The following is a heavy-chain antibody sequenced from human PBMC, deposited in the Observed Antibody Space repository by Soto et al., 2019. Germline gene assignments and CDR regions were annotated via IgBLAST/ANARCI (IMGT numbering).Heavy chain of an antibody. CDR1: GYTFTSYY. CDR3: ARDSADAQSGLYYYGMDV. CDR2: INPSGGST. Sequence: QVQLVQSGAEVKKPGASVKVSCKASGYTFTSYYMHWVRQAPGQGLEWMGIINPSGGSTSYAQKFQSRGAMTRDTSTSTVYMGLSSLRSEDTAVYYCARDSADAQSGLYYYGMDVWCQGTTVTVSS. J-gene: IGHJ6*02. V-gene: IGHV1-46*01. D-gene: IGHD3-10*01.